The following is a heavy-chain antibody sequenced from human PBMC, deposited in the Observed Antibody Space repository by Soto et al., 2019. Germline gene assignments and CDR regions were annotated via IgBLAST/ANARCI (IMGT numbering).Heavy chain of an antibody. D-gene: IGHD3-10*02. J-gene: IGHJ6*03. Sequence: GGSLRLSCAASGFTFSSYGMHWVRQAPGKGLEWVAVIWYDGSNKYYADSVKGRFTISRDNSKNTLYLQMNSLRAEDTAVYYCARGAITMSSSTDYYYMDVWGKGTTVTVSS. CDR3: ARGAITMSSSTDYYYMDV. CDR2: IWYDGSNK. CDR1: GFTFSSYG. V-gene: IGHV3-33*01.